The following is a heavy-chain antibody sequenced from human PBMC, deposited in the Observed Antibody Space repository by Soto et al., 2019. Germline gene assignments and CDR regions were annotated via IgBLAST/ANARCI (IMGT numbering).Heavy chain of an antibody. V-gene: IGHV4-4*07. D-gene: IGHD6-13*01. J-gene: IGHJ5*02. CDR1: GGSISGYF. CDR2: IYTNGTT. Sequence: SETLSLTCTVSGGSISGYFWTWIRQPAGKGLEWIGRIYTNGTTNYHPSLKSRVTMSVDTSKNYFSLNLDYVTAADTAVYYCAREAVAETGTCWFDPWGQGTLVTVSS. CDR3: AREAVAETGTCWFDP.